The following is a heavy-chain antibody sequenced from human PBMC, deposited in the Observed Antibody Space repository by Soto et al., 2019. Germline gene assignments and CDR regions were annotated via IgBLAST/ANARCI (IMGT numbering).Heavy chain of an antibody. D-gene: IGHD3-16*01. CDR1: GFTFSSYG. CDR3: ARDIGFDYVN. J-gene: IGHJ4*02. Sequence: PGGSLRLSCAASGFTFSSYGMHWVRQAPGKGLEWVAVISYDGSNKYLHSVRGRFSISRDSAGNALHLTMNYLSAEDTGVYFCARDIGFDYVNWGQGXLVTVSS. CDR2: ISYDGSNK. V-gene: IGHV3-30*03.